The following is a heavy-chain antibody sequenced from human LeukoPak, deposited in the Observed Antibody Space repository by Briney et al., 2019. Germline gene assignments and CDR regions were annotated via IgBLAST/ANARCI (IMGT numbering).Heavy chain of an antibody. CDR2: IVVGSGNT. CDR3: AADLQLLWFGELFDAFDI. Sequence: SVKVSCKASGFTFTSSAMQWVRQARGQRREWIGWIVVGSGNTNYAQKCQERVTITRGMSTSTAYMELSSLRSEDTAVYYCAADLQLLWFGELFDAFDIWGQGTMVTVSS. D-gene: IGHD3-10*01. J-gene: IGHJ3*02. V-gene: IGHV1-58*02. CDR1: GFTFTSSA.